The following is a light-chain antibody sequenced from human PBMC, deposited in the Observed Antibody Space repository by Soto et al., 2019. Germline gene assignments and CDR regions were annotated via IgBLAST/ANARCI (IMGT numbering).Light chain of an antibody. CDR1: QSVNSN. Sequence: EIVMTQSPATLSVSPGERATLSCRASQSVNSNLAWYQQKPGQAPRLLIYGASTRATGVPARFSGSGSGTEFTLTVSSLQSEDFAVYFCQQYNNWPTLGQGTKVEI. J-gene: IGKJ1*01. V-gene: IGKV3-15*01. CDR2: GAS. CDR3: QQYNNWPT.